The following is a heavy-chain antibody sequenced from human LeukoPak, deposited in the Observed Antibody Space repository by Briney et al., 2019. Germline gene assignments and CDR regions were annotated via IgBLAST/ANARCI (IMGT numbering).Heavy chain of an antibody. CDR3: ATGVSVWELLDY. Sequence: ASVQVSCKVSGYTLTELSMHRVRQAPGKGLVWMGGFDPEDGETIYAQKFQGRVTMTEDTSTDTAYMELSRLRSEDTAVYYCATGVSVWELLDYWGQGTLVTVSS. CDR2: FDPEDGET. CDR1: GYTLTELS. V-gene: IGHV1-24*01. D-gene: IGHD1-26*01. J-gene: IGHJ4*02.